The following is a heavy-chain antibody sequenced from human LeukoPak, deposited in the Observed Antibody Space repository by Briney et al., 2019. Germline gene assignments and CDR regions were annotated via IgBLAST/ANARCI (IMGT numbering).Heavy chain of an antibody. J-gene: IGHJ3*02. D-gene: IGHD3-9*01. CDR3: ARRYYDILTGYYSAFDI. CDR1: GGALSSGGYY. V-gene: IGHV4-61*08. CDR2: IYYSGST. Sequence: SQTLSLTCTVSGGALSSGGYYWTWIRQPPGKGLEWIGYIYYSGSTNYNPSLKSRVTISVDTSKNQFSLKLSSVTAADTAVYYCARRYYDILTGYYSAFDIWGQGTMVTVSS.